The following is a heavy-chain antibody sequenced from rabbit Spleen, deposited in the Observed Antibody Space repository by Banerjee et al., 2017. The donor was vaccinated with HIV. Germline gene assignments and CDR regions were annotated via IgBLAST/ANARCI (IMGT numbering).Heavy chain of an antibody. J-gene: IGHJ6*01. D-gene: IGHD4-2*01. V-gene: IGHV1S40*01. CDR3: VRDVEIYGGYAGSGYPNYGMDL. CDR1: GVDLSSYYY. Sequence: QSLEESGGDLVKPEGYLTLTCKASGVDLSSYYYLCWVRQSPGTWLAWIACIDTDSSGDTYYASWAKGRFTISKTSSTVDLKMTSLTAADTATYFCVRDVEIYGGYAGSGYPNYGMDLWGPGTLVTVS. CDR2: IDTDSSGDT.